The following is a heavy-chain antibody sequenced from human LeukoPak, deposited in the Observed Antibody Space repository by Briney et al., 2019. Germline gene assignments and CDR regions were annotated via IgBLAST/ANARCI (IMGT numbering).Heavy chain of an antibody. J-gene: IGHJ4*02. CDR3: ARIPYYDSSGYYYEVYFDY. Sequence: SETLSLTCAVYGGSFSGYYWSWIRQPPGKGLEWIGSIYYSGSTYYNPSLKSRVTISVDTSKNQFSLKLSSVTAADTAVYYCARIPYYDSSGYYYEVYFDYWGQGTLVTVSS. CDR2: IYYSGST. CDR1: GGSFSGYY. V-gene: IGHV4-34*01. D-gene: IGHD3-22*01.